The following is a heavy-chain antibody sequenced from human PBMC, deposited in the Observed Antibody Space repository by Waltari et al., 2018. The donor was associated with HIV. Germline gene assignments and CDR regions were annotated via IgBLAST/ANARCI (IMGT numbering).Heavy chain of an antibody. V-gene: IGHV1-69*01. Sequence: QVQLVQSGAEVKKPGSSVKVSCKASGGSFSSYGISWVRQAPGQGLEWMGGFIPVFGTPNYEQKFQGRGTITADESRSTVYMELSSLRSEDTAVYYCARDNGSGYAEMFDPWGQGTLVTVSS. J-gene: IGHJ5*02. CDR3: ARDNGSGYAEMFDP. D-gene: IGHD3-10*01. CDR2: FIPVFGTP. CDR1: GGSFSSYG.